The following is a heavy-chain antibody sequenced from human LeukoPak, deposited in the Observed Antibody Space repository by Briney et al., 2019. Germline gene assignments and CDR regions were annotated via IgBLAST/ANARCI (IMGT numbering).Heavy chain of an antibody. CDR3: ARESLTGYCSSTSCYRGAFQH. D-gene: IGHD2-2*01. Sequence: GASVKVSCKASGGTFSSYAISWVRQAPGQGLEWMGGIIPIFGTANYAQKFQGRVTITADESTSTAYMELSSLRSEDTAVYYCARESLTGYCSSTSCYRGAFQHWGQGTLVTVSS. J-gene: IGHJ1*01. CDR1: GGTFSSYA. CDR2: IIPIFGTA. V-gene: IGHV1-69*01.